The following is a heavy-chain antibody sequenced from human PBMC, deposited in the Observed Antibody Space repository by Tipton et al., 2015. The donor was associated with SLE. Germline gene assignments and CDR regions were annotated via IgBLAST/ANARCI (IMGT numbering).Heavy chain of an antibody. CDR2: IYYTGST. D-gene: IGHD3-3*01. V-gene: IGHV4-59*11. Sequence: TLSLTCTVSGASISSHYWSWIRQPPGKGLEYIGFIYYTGSTNYNPSLKSRVTISVDTSKNQFSLKLSSVTAADTAVYYCAKFFGQPYNWFDPWGQGTLVTVSS. CDR3: AKFFGQPYNWFDP. CDR1: GASISSHY. J-gene: IGHJ5*02.